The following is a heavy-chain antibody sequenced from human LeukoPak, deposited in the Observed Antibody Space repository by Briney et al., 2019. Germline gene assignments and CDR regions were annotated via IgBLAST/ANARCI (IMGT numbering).Heavy chain of an antibody. CDR1: GGSISSYY. J-gene: IGHJ4*02. CDR3: ARQAPTMVRGVVFDY. V-gene: IGHV4-59*01. D-gene: IGHD3-10*01. CDR2: IYYSGST. Sequence: SETLSLTCTVSGGSISSYYGSWIRQPPGKGLEWIGYIYYSGSTNYNPSLKSRVTISVDTSKNQFSLKLSSVTAADTAVYYCARQAPTMVRGVVFDYWGQGTLVTVSS.